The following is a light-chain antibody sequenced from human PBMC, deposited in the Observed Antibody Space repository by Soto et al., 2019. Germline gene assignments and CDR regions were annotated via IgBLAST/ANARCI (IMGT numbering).Light chain of an antibody. Sequence: DIQMTQSPSTLSASVGDRVTITCRASQSMSYWLAWYQQKPGKAPKLLIYKATNLEAGGPSRFNGRGSGTEFTLTISSLKPDDFETYYCQQYNNYWGLTFGGGTKVEIK. CDR1: QSMSYW. CDR3: QQYNNYWGLT. V-gene: IGKV1-5*03. CDR2: KAT. J-gene: IGKJ4*01.